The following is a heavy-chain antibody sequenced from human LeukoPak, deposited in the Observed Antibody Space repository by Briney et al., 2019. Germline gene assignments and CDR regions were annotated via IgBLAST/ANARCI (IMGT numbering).Heavy chain of an antibody. CDR2: INHSGST. Sequence: SETLSLTCAVYGGSFSGYYWSWIRQPPGKGLEWIGEINHSGSTNYNPSPKSRVTISVDTSKNQFSLKLSSVTAADTAVYYCARGPMGQDIVVVVAATSPVYFQHWGQGTLVTVSS. D-gene: IGHD2-15*01. CDR1: GGSFSGYY. J-gene: IGHJ1*01. CDR3: ARGPMGQDIVVVVAATSPVYFQH. V-gene: IGHV4-34*01.